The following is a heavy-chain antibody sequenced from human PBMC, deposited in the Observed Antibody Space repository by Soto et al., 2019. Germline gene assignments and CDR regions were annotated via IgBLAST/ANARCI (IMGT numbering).Heavy chain of an antibody. CDR1: GGSISSGVYS. V-gene: IGHV4-30-2*01. CDR3: ARGERREYCISTSCYNLWFDP. D-gene: IGHD2-2*02. CDR2: IYHSGST. Sequence: SETLSLTCAVAGGSISSGVYSWSWIRQPPGKGLEGIGYIYHSGSTYYNPSLKSRVTISVDRSKNQFSLKLSSVTAADTAVYYCARGERREYCISTSCYNLWFDPWGQGTLVTVSS. J-gene: IGHJ5*02.